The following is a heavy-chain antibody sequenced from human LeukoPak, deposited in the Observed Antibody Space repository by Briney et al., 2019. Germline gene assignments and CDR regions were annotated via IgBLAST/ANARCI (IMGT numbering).Heavy chain of an antibody. J-gene: IGHJ4*02. Sequence: SETLSLTCAVYGGSFSGYYWSWIHQPPGKGLEWIGEINDSGSTNYNPSLRSRVTISVDTSMNQFSLKMRSVTAADTADYYCARGLWFGESRPYYYDYWGQGSLVTVST. V-gene: IGHV4-34*01. CDR3: ARGLWFGESRPYYYDY. CDR1: GGSFSGYY. CDR2: INDSGST. D-gene: IGHD3-10*01.